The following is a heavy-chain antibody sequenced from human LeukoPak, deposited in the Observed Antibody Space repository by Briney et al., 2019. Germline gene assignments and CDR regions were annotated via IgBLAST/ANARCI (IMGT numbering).Heavy chain of an antibody. CDR2: IYTSGST. V-gene: IGHV4-4*08. CDR1: GGSISSYY. D-gene: IGHD3-10*01. J-gene: IGHJ4*02. Sequence: SETLSLTCTVSGGSISSYYWSWIRQPPGKGLEWIGRIYTSGSTNYNPSLKSRVAISVDTSKKHFSLNLNSVTAADTAVYYCARELLNYNPAGYWGQGTLVTVSS. CDR3: ARELLNYNPAGY.